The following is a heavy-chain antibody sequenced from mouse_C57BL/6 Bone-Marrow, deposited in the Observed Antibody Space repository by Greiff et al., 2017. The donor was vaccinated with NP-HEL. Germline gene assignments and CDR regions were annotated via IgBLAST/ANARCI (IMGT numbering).Heavy chain of an antibody. CDR3: ARSLYYGSSFDY. J-gene: IGHJ2*01. V-gene: IGHV1-26*01. CDR2: ITPNNGGT. Sequence: EVKLQQSGPELVKPGASVKISCKASGYTFTDYYMNWVKQSHGKSLEWIGDITPNNGGTSYNQKFKGKATLTVDKSSSTAYMELRSLTSEDSAVYYCARSLYYGSSFDYWGQGTTLTVSS. CDR1: GYTFTDYY. D-gene: IGHD1-1*01.